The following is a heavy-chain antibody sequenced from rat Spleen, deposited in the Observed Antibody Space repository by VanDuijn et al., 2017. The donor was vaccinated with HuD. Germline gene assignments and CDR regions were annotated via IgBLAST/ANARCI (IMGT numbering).Heavy chain of an antibody. CDR2: MWSGGSK. Sequence: QVQLKESGPGLVKPSETLSLTCTVSGFSLTSYHVSWVRQPPGKGLEWMGVMWSGGSKAYNSALKSRLSISRDTSKSQVFLKMNSLQTEDTAIYYCTSQDYWGQGVMVTVSS. CDR1: GFSLTSYH. CDR3: TSQDY. V-gene: IGHV2-32*01. J-gene: IGHJ2*01.